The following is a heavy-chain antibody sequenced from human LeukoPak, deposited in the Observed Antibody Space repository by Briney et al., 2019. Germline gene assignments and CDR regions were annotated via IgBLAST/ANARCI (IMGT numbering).Heavy chain of an antibody. V-gene: IGHV3-30*18. CDR1: GFTFSNYG. CDR2: MSYDGSNK. J-gene: IGHJ4*02. Sequence: GGSLRLSCAASGFTFSNYGMHWVRQAPGKGLEWVAVMSYDGSNKYYADSVKGRFTISRDNSKNTLYLQMNSLRAEDTAVYYCAKLLTDYYDSSDYYYGIDYWGQGTLVTVSS. CDR3: AKLLTDYYDSSDYYYGIDY. D-gene: IGHD3-22*01.